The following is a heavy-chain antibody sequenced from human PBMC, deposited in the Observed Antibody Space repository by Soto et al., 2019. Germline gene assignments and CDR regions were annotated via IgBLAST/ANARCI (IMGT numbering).Heavy chain of an antibody. CDR1: GDSLNSAAYY. Sequence: PSETLSLTCNVSGDSLNSAAYYWTWIRQSPGRGLEWIGHIYHTGSTNYNPSLRSRLTISLDTSKSHFSLTLRSVNAVDTGDYCGARSWGGDGYAKGGQGILVNVSS. D-gene: IGHD5-12*01. CDR3: ARSWGGDGYAK. CDR2: IYHTGST. V-gene: IGHV4-61*03. J-gene: IGHJ4*02.